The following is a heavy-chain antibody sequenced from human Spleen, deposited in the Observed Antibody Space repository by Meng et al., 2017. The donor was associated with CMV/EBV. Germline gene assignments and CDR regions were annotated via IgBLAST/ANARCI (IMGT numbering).Heavy chain of an antibody. CDR2: VSPGSTDI. CDR3: AKARQELLWFGDAEEGFDY. J-gene: IGHJ4*02. Sequence: GGSLRLSCVGSGFSFSPYSMSWVRQAPGKGLEWDASVSPGSTDIYYADSVKGRFTISRDDAKYSLYLQMNSLRAEDTAVYYCAKARQELLWFGDAEEGFDYWGQGTLVTVSS. V-gene: IGHV3-21*04. CDR1: GFSFSPYS. D-gene: IGHD3-10*01.